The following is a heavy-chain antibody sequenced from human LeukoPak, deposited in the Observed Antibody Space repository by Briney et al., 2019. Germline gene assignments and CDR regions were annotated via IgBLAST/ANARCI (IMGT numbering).Heavy chain of an antibody. Sequence: GGPLRLSCAASGFTFSDYYMSWIRQAPGRGLEWVSYISSSGSTIYYADSVKGRFTISRDNAKNSLYLQMNSLRAEDTAVYYCARDRDYDFWSGYSNRIGWFDPWGQGTLVTVSS. CDR1: GFTFSDYY. CDR2: ISSSGSTI. D-gene: IGHD3-3*01. V-gene: IGHV3-11*04. J-gene: IGHJ5*02. CDR3: ARDRDYDFWSGYSNRIGWFDP.